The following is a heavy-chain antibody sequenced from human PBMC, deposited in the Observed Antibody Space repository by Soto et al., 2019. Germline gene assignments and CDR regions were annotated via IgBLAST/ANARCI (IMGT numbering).Heavy chain of an antibody. D-gene: IGHD3-3*01. CDR2: INQDGGEK. CDR3: ARDLTIFGVVIIPTHYYYYGMDV. V-gene: IGHV3-7*01. CDR1: GFRFNDYW. Sequence: GGSLRLSCVASGFRFNDYWMSWVRQAPGKGLEWLANINQDGGEKYYVDYVKGRFTISRDNSKNTLYLQMNSLRAEDTAVYYCARDLTIFGVVIIPTHYYYYGMDVWGQGTTVTVSS. J-gene: IGHJ6*02.